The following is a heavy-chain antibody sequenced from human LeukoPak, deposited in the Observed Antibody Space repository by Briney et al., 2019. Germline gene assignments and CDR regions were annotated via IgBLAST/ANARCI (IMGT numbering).Heavy chain of an antibody. Sequence: SGGSLRLSCAASGFTFSDYGMHWVRQAPGKGLEWVAVVSYHGSNDISYVDSVKGRFTISRDNSKSTLYLQMNSLRTDDTGVYYCAKGPKGLFGTTARFDSWGQGTLVTVSS. J-gene: IGHJ4*02. CDR1: GFTFSDYG. CDR3: AKGPKGLFGTTARFDS. D-gene: IGHD3-10*02. V-gene: IGHV3-30*18. CDR2: VSYHGSNDI.